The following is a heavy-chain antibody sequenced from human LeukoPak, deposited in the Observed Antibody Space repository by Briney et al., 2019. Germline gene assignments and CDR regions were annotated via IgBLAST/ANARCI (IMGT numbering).Heavy chain of an antibody. CDR3: ATGTDGYNSGAIS. Sequence: PGGSLRLSCVASGFTFSWYGMHWVRQAPGKGLEWVSFLRYDGSDKYYGVSVGGLFTICRDNSANILDLQMNSLGGEDTAVYYCATGTDGYNSGAISWGQGTLVNVSS. D-gene: IGHD5-24*01. CDR1: GFTFSWYG. V-gene: IGHV3-30*02. J-gene: IGHJ5*02. CDR2: LRYDGSDK.